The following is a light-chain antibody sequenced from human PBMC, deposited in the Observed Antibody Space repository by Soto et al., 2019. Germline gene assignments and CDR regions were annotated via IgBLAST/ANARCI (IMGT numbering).Light chain of an antibody. Sequence: DIQMTQSPSSLSASVEDRVIITCRASQSISNHLNWYQQKPGKAPKLLIYVVSSLQSGVPSRFSGSGSGTDCTLTIRGLQPEDFATYYCQQSHSIPLTFGQGTKVDIK. V-gene: IGKV1-39*01. J-gene: IGKJ1*01. CDR3: QQSHSIPLT. CDR2: VVS. CDR1: QSISNH.